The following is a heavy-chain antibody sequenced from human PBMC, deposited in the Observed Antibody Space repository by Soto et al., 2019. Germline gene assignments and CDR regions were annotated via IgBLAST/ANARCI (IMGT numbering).Heavy chain of an antibody. CDR2: IWYDGSNK. D-gene: IGHD6-19*01. V-gene: IGHV3-33*01. Sequence: GGSLRLSCAASGFTFSSCGMHWVRQAPGKGLEWVAVIWYDGSNKYYADSVKGRFPISRDNSKNTLYLQMNSLRAEDTAVYYCARDRWLAPESYFDYWGQGTLVTVSS. J-gene: IGHJ4*02. CDR3: ARDRWLAPESYFDY. CDR1: GFTFSSCG.